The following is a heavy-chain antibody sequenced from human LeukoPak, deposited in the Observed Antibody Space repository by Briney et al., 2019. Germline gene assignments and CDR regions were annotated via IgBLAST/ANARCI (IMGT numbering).Heavy chain of an antibody. D-gene: IGHD5-24*01. CDR3: AKGRDGYNWYYFDY. V-gene: IGHV3-64*01. Sequence: GRFTISRDNSKNTLYLQMGSLRAEDMAVYYCAKGRDGYNWYYFDYWGQGTLVTVSS. J-gene: IGHJ4*02.